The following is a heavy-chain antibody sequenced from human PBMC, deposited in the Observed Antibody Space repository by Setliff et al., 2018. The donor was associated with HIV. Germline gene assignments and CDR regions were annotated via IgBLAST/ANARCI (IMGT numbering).Heavy chain of an antibody. V-gene: IGHV4-38-2*01. D-gene: IGHD6-13*01. CDR2: ISHSGST. CDR3: ARASTGYSSIWYRNGLTYYNYMDV. Sequence: PSETLFLTCAVSGYSISSGYYWGWIRQPPGRGLEWIGSISHSGSTYYNPSLKSRVSMSVDTSKNQFSLRLSSVTAADTAVFYCARASTGYSSIWYRNGLTYYNYMDVWGRGTKVTVSS. CDR1: GYSISSGYY. J-gene: IGHJ6*03.